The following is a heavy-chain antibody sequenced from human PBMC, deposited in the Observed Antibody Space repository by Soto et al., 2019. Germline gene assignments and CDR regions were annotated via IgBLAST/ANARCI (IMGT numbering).Heavy chain of an antibody. Sequence: QVQLVESGGGLVKPGGSLRLACAASGFSFSDYYMTWIRQAPGRGLECVSYIGKTGTHTNYADSVKGRFTVSRDNANNSLYLQMNNLRVDDTAVYYWTNDRIDSNDWYDPGRIFEYLGQGTQVTVSS. CDR3: TNDRIDSNDWYDPGRIFEY. V-gene: IGHV3-11*06. CDR1: GFSFSDYY. J-gene: IGHJ4*02. CDR2: IGKTGTHT. D-gene: IGHD6-19*01.